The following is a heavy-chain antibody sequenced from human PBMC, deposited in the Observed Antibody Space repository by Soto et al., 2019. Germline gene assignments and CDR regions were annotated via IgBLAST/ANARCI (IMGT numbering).Heavy chain of an antibody. J-gene: IGHJ4*02. Sequence: PSETLSLTCTVSGGSVISGSYYLIWIRQPPWSGLEWIGYIYYSGSTNYNPSLKSRVTISVDTSKNQFSLKLSSVTAADTAVYYCARVGYYGSGSYYNHGGFDYWGQGTLVTVSS. CDR3: ARVGYYGSGSYYNHGGFDY. D-gene: IGHD3-10*01. V-gene: IGHV4-61*01. CDR2: IYYSGST. CDR1: GGSVISGSYY.